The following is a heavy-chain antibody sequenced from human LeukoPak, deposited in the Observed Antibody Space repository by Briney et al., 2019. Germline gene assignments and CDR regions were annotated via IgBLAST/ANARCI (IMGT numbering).Heavy chain of an antibody. Sequence: GGSLRLSCAASGFTFCFSGMTWVRQAPGKGLEWVSAISGSGGSTYYADSVKGRFTISRDNSKNTLYLQMNSLRAEDTAVYYCAKTGEDIVVVVAATVDYWGQGTLVIVSS. V-gene: IGHV3-23*01. CDR1: GFTFCFSG. CDR3: AKTGEDIVVVVAATVDY. D-gene: IGHD2-15*01. CDR2: ISGSGGST. J-gene: IGHJ4*02.